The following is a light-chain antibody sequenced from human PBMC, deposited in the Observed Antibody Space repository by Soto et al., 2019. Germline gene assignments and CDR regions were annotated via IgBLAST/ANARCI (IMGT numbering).Light chain of an antibody. CDR2: VES. Sequence: EIVLTQSPGTLSLSPGERATLSCRASQSVSSSYLAWYQQKPGQAPRLLIYVESSRATGIPDRFSGSGSGKDFTLTISRLEPEDFAVYYCQQYGSSPWTLGQGTKVEIK. V-gene: IGKV3-20*01. CDR3: QQYGSSPWT. J-gene: IGKJ1*01. CDR1: QSVSSSY.